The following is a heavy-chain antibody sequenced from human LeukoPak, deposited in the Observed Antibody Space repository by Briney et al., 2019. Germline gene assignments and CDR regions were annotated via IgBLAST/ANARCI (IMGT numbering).Heavy chain of an antibody. CDR3: ARDFLTGYFDY. V-gene: IGHV3-48*02. CDR1: GFTFSTYN. J-gene: IGHJ4*02. CDR2: ISSSGSTK. D-gene: IGHD3-9*01. Sequence: PGGSLRLSCAASGFTFSTYNMNWVRQAPGKGLEWVSYISSSGSTKYYADSVKGRFTISRDNVKNSLFLQMSSLSDEDTAVYYCARDFLTGYFDYWGQGTLVAVSS.